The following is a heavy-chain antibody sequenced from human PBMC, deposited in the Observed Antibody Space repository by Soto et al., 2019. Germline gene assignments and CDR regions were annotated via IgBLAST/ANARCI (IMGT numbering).Heavy chain of an antibody. CDR3: AKDETSHGPLGYSSSWYGWFDP. CDR1: GFTFSSHV. D-gene: IGHD6-13*01. CDR2: ASARNSNT. V-gene: IGHV3-23*01. J-gene: IGHJ5*02. Sequence: EVQLLESGGGLVQPGGSLRLSCAASGFTFSSHVMSWVRQAPGKGLEWVSAASARNSNTYYADSVKGRFTISRDNSKSTLYLQLYSLRVEDTAVYHCAKDETSHGPLGYSSSWYGWFDPWGQGTLVVVSS.